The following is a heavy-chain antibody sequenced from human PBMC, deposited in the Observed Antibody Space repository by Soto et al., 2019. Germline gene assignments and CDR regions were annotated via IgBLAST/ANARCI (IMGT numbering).Heavy chain of an antibody. D-gene: IGHD2-21*02. V-gene: IGHV4-4*07. Sequence: PSETLSLTCTVSSATMNTFYFNWIRQPAGRGLEWIGHVYSNGSTNYNPSLKSRVTMSVDTSKKQFSLKLSSMTAADTAVYYCARQIVVTTYARHFDFWGPGTLVTSPQ. J-gene: IGHJ4*02. CDR2: VYSNGST. CDR1: SATMNTFY. CDR3: ARQIVVTTYARHFDF.